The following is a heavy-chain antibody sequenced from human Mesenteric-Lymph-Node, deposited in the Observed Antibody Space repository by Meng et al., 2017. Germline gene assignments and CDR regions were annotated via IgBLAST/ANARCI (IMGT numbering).Heavy chain of an antibody. CDR3: ASNPTGTRGNWFDP. Sequence: QVKGQESGPVLVKPSATLSLTCVVSGASISSGNWWNWVRQPPGKGLEWIGYIYYSGSTYYNPSLKSRVAISVDTSKNQFSLKLSSVTAADTAVYYCASNPTGTRGNWFDPWGQGTLVTVSS. J-gene: IGHJ5*02. D-gene: IGHD1-7*01. V-gene: IGHV4-30-4*01. CDR2: IYYSGST. CDR1: GASISSGNW.